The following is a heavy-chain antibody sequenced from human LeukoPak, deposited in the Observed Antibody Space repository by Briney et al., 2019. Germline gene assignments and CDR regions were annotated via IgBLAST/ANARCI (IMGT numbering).Heavy chain of an antibody. Sequence: PGGSLRLSCAASGFTFNSYWMSWVRQAPGKGLEWVSSISSSSSYIYYADSVKGRFTISRDNAKNSLYLQMNSLRAEDTAVYYCARDWVGYCSSTSCRFDYWGQGTLVTVSS. V-gene: IGHV3-21*01. J-gene: IGHJ4*02. CDR2: ISSSSSYI. CDR1: GFTFNSYW. D-gene: IGHD2-2*01. CDR3: ARDWVGYCSSTSCRFDY.